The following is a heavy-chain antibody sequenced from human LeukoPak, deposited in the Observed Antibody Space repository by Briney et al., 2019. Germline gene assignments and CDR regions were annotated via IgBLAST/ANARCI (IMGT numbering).Heavy chain of an antibody. CDR1: GGSFSGYY. D-gene: IGHD4-11*01. J-gene: IGHJ4*02. CDR3: ARGRPTTLHY. Sequence: SETLSLTCAVYGGSFSGYYWSWIRQPPGKGLEWIGEINHSGSTNYNPSLKSRVTISVDTSKNQFSLKLSSVTAADTAVYYCARGRPTTLHYWGQGTLVTVSS. V-gene: IGHV4-34*01. CDR2: INHSGST.